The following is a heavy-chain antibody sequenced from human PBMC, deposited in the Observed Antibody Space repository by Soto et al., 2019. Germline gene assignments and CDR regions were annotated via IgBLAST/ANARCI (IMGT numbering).Heavy chain of an antibody. D-gene: IGHD3-9*01. CDR1: GYSFTKYH. CDR2: INPGSGVT. CDR3: ARSRSYDILTGYGHY. V-gene: IGHV1-2*02. Sequence: ASVKVSCKASGYSFTKYHMHWVRQAPGQGLEWMGWINPGSGVTNQAQKFQGRVTMTRDTSITTTYMELNSLTSDDTAVYYCARSRSYDILTGYGHYWGQGTLVTVPQ. J-gene: IGHJ4*02.